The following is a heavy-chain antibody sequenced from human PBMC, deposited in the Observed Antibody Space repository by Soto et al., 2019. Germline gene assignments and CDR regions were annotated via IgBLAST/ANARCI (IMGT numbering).Heavy chain of an antibody. Sequence: SETLSLTCTVSGGSISSYYWSWIRQPPGKGLEWIGYIYYSGSTNYNPSLKSRVTISVDTSKNQFSLKLSSVTAADTAVYYCAKLKAYYYYRDVGGKGTRVTFPS. CDR3: AKLKAYYYYRDV. V-gene: IGHV4-59*08. J-gene: IGHJ6*03. CDR1: GGSISSYY. CDR2: IYYSGST.